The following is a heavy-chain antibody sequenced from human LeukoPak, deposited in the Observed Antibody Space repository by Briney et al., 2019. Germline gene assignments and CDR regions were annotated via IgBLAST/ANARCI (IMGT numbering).Heavy chain of an antibody. J-gene: IGHJ5*02. V-gene: IGHV3-74*01. Sequence: PGGSLRLSCAGSGFTFSSYEMNWVRQAPGKGLVWVSRINTDGTSTTYADSVKGRFTISRDNAKNTVDLQMNSLRGEDTAVYYCARDAGDCGGDCPRWFDPWGQGTLVTVSS. D-gene: IGHD2-21*02. CDR2: INTDGTST. CDR3: ARDAGDCGGDCPRWFDP. CDR1: GFTFSSYE.